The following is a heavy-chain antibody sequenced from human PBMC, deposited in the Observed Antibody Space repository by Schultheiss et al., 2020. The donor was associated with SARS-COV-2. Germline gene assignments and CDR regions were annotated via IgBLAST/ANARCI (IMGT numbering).Heavy chain of an antibody. CDR1: GFTFSSYA. V-gene: IGHV3-7*01. J-gene: IGHJ5*02. Sequence: GESLKISCAASGFTFSSYAMSWVRQAPGKGLEWVANIKQDGSEKYYVDSVKGRFTISRDNAKNSLYLQMNSLRAEDTAVYYCARQLLEWFDPWGQGTLVTVSS. D-gene: IGHD3-3*01. CDR3: ARQLLEWFDP. CDR2: IKQDGSEK.